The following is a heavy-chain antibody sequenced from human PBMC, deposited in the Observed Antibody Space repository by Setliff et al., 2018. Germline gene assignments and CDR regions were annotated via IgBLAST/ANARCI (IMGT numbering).Heavy chain of an antibody. Sequence: PGGSLRLSCAASGFTFSIYSMNWLRQAPGKGLEWVSYISSGSISTTHYADSVRGRFTVSRDNSKDTLYLQMNSLRVEDPAVYYCARGYCSSPSCFFAGWFDPWGQGTLVTVSS. CDR3: ARGYCSSPSCFFAGWFDP. V-gene: IGHV3-48*01. CDR2: ISSGSISTT. D-gene: IGHD2-2*01. J-gene: IGHJ5*02. CDR1: GFTFSIYS.